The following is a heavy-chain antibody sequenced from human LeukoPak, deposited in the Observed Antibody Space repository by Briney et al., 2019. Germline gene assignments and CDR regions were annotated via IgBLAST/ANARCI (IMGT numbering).Heavy chain of an antibody. CDR2: ISYDGTNK. Sequence: GGTLRLSCAASGFTFSSYGMHWVRQAPGKGLEWVAVISYDGTNKYYADSVKGRFTISRDNSKNTLYLQVNSLRAEDTAVYYCAKARDKYYYYYAMDVWGQGTTVTVSS. J-gene: IGHJ6*02. CDR1: GFTFSSYG. CDR3: AKARDKYYYYYAMDV. V-gene: IGHV3-30*18.